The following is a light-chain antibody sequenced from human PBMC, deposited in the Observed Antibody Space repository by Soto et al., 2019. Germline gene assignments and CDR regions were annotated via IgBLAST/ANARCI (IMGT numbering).Light chain of an antibody. CDR2: ATS. J-gene: IGKJ3*01. V-gene: IGKV1-27*01. CDR3: QKQNSAPLF. Sequence: DIQMTQSPSSLSASVGDRVTITCRASQGINHYVAWFQQKQGKVPKLLISATSTLQSGVPSRFSGSGFGTDFALTISSLQPEDVATYFSQKQNSAPLFFGPGTKVEIK. CDR1: QGINHY.